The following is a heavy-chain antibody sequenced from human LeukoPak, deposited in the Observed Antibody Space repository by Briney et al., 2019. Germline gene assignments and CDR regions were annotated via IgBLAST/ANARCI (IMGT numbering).Heavy chain of an antibody. CDR1: GFTFSSYG. D-gene: IGHD2-15*01. CDR3: ARGGHCSAAGCSSTLLAY. V-gene: IGHV3-30*02. Sequence: PGGSLRLSCAASGFTFSSYGMHWVRQAPGKGLEWVAFIRYDGSNKYYADSVKGRFTISRDNAENSLYLQMNSLRAEDTAVYYCARGGHCSAAGCSSTLLAYWGQGTLVTVSS. CDR2: IRYDGSNK. J-gene: IGHJ4*02.